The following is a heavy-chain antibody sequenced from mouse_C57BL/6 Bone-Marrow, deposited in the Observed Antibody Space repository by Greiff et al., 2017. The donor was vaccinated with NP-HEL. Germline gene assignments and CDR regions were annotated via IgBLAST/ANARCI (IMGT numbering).Heavy chain of an antibody. Sequence: QVQLQQPGAELVMPGASVKLSCKASGYTFTSYWMHWVKQRPGQGLEWIGEIDPSDSYTNYNQKFKGKSTLTVDKSSSTGYMQLSSLTSEDSAVYYCARGVIYYYGGGYFDVWGTGTTVTVSS. CDR2: IDPSDSYT. CDR1: GYTFTSYW. V-gene: IGHV1-69*01. J-gene: IGHJ1*03. CDR3: ARGVIYYYGGGYFDV. D-gene: IGHD1-1*02.